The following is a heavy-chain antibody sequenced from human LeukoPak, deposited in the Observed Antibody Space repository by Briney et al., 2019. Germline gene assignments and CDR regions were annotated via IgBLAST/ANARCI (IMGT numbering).Heavy chain of an antibody. CDR3: ARGPCGSSGWTLFDY. V-gene: IGHV1-2*02. J-gene: IGHJ4*02. D-gene: IGHD6-19*01. CDR2: INPNSGGT. Sequence: ASVKVSCKASGYTFTGYYMHWVRQAPGQGLEWMGWINPNSGGTNYAQKFQGRVTMTRDTSISTAYMELSRLRSDDTAGYYCARGPCGSSGWTLFDYWGQGTLVTVSS. CDR1: GYTFTGYY.